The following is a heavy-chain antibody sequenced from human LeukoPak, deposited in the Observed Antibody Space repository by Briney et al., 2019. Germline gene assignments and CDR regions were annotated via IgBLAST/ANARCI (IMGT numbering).Heavy chain of an antibody. CDR2: ITSSGSSM. Sequence: GGSLRLSCTASGFTFGDYAMSWVRQAPGKGLEWVSSITSSGSSMYYADSVKGRFTISRDNAESSVYLQMNSLRVDDTGLYYCTRNIDDVLTGDDAFDVWGQGTVVTVSS. V-gene: IGHV3-21*03. J-gene: IGHJ3*01. D-gene: IGHD3-9*01. CDR3: TRNIDDVLTGDDAFDV. CDR1: GFTFGDYA.